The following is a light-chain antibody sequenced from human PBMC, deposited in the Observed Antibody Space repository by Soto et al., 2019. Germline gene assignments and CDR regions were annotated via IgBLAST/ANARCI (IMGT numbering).Light chain of an antibody. CDR3: QHYSSSPRSWT. CDR2: GAS. CDR1: QSVSSSY. J-gene: IGKJ1*01. Sequence: EIVLTQSPGILSLSPGERATLSCRASQSVSSSYLAWYQQKPGQAPRLLIYGASSRATGIPDRLSGSGFGTGFTLTISRLEPEDFPVYYCQHYSSSPRSWTFGQGTKVEIK. V-gene: IGKV3-20*01.